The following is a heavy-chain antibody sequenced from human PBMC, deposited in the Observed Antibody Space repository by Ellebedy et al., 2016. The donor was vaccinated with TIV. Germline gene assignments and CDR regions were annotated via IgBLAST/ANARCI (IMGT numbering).Heavy chain of an antibody. CDR1: GYTFANYY. V-gene: IGHV1-46*01. D-gene: IGHD2-2*01. CDR3: ARGIVVPAVPKWGGFYFDS. CDR2: INPSGGDT. J-gene: IGHJ4*02. Sequence: ASVKVSXXTSGYTFANYYLHWLRQAPGQGLEWMGIINPSGGDTSYAQKFQGRLTVTMDTSTRTVYMELTNLRGDDTAVYYCARGIVVPAVPKWGGFYFDSWGQGTLVTVSS.